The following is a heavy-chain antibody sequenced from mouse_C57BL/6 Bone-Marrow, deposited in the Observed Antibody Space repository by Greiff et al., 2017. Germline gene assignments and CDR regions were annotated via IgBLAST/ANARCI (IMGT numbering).Heavy chain of an antibody. Sequence: EVQLQQSGAELVRPGASVTLSCTASGFNIKDDYMHWVKQRPEQGLEWIGWIDPENGDTEYASKFQGKATITADTSSNTAYLQLSSLTSEDTAVYYCTTLLAWFAYWGQGTLVTVSA. CDR1: GFNIKDDY. J-gene: IGHJ3*01. D-gene: IGHD1-1*01. V-gene: IGHV14-4*01. CDR3: TTLLAWFAY. CDR2: IDPENGDT.